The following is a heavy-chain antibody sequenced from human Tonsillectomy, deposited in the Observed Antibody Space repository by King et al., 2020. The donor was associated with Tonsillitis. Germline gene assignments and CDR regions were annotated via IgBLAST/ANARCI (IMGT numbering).Heavy chain of an antibody. Sequence: VQLVESGGGLVQPGRSLRLSCRXSGFSFGDASLSWFRQAPGXGLEWLGFXRGKAYGETXEXXASXXGRXXISRDXXKXXAYLQMTSLEVGXTALHXCXXXGXXDWGXXXLVT. CDR3: XXXGXXD. CDR1: GFSFGDAS. CDR2: XRGKAYGETX. V-gene: IGHV3-49*03. J-gene: IGHJ4*01.